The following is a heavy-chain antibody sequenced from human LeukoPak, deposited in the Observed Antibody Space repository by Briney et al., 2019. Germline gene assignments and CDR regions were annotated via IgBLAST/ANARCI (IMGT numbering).Heavy chain of an antibody. CDR2: IYHSGST. D-gene: IGHD2-21*02. CDR3: ARDVGGYEAVVTAIV. Sequence: SSETLSLTCTVSGGSISTSSYYWGWIRQPPGKGLEWIGSIYHSGSTYYNPSLKSRVTISVDTSKNQFSLKLSSVTAADTAVYYCARDVGGYEAVVTAIVWGQGTLVTVSS. CDR1: GGSISTSSYY. V-gene: IGHV4-39*07. J-gene: IGHJ4*02.